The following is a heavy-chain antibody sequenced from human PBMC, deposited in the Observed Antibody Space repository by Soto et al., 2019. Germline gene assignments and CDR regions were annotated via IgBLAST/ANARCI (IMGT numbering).Heavy chain of an antibody. CDR1: GFTFSSYE. Sequence: GGSLRLSCAASGFTFSSYEMNWVRQAPGKGLEWVSYISSSGSTIYYADSVKGRFTISRDNAKNSLYLQMNSLRAEDTAVYYCARVTTALLGNFDYWGQGTLVTVSS. V-gene: IGHV3-48*03. D-gene: IGHD4-17*01. CDR3: ARVTTALLGNFDY. J-gene: IGHJ4*02. CDR2: ISSSGSTI.